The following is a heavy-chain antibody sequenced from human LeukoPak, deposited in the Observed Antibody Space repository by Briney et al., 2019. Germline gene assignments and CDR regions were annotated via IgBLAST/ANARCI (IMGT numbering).Heavy chain of an antibody. V-gene: IGHV6-1*01. CDR2: TYYRSKWYN. CDR1: GDSVSSNSAA. CDR3: AREPIAAAAKNWYFDL. Sequence: SQTLSLTCAISGDSVSSNSAAWHWIRQSPSRGLEWLGRTYYRSKWYNDYAVSVKSRITINPDTSKNQFSLQLNSVTPEDTAVYYCAREPIAAAAKNWYFDLWGRGTLVTVSS. D-gene: IGHD6-13*01. J-gene: IGHJ2*01.